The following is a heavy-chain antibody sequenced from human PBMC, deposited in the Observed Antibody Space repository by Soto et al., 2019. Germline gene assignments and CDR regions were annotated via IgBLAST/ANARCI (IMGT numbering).Heavy chain of an antibody. V-gene: IGHV1-18*01. Sequence: QVQLVQSGAEVKQPGASVTVSCKTSGYTFTDHGINWVRQAPGQALEWMGWVSSYNGNTNYAYDLKDRVIMTADTSTSTAYMDLRNLRSDDTALYYCARAPILVSVTLHENYFDSWGQGTLVTVSS. CDR2: VSSYNGNT. J-gene: IGHJ4*02. CDR3: ARAPILVSVTLHENYFDS. CDR1: GYTFTDHG. D-gene: IGHD2-21*02.